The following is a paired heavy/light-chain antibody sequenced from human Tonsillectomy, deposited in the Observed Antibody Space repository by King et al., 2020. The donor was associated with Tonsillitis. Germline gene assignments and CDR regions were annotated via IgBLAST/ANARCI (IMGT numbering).Light chain of an antibody. CDR2: VGTGGIVG. Sequence: QPVLTQPPSASASPGGSVTLTCTLSSGYSNYKVDWYQQRPGKGPRFVMRVGTGGIVGSKGEGIPDRFSVLGSGLNRSLVIENIQEEDESDYHCGADHGSGSNLVWVFGGGTKLTVL. CDR1: SGYSNYK. CDR3: GADHGSGSNLVWV. V-gene: IGLV9-49*01. J-gene: IGLJ3*02.
Heavy chain of an antibody. CDR1: GFTFSSYS. CDR2: IGTSSTYI. V-gene: IGHV3-21*01. CDR3: ARYYSGSYSGIRWYLDL. Sequence: EVQLVESGGGLVKPGGSLRLSCAASGFTFSSYSMNWVRQAPGKGLEWVSSIGTSSTYIYYGDSVKGRFTISRDNAKNSLYLQMNSLRAEDTAVYYCARYYSGSYSGIRWYLDLWGRGTLVTVSS. J-gene: IGHJ2*01. D-gene: IGHD1-26*01.